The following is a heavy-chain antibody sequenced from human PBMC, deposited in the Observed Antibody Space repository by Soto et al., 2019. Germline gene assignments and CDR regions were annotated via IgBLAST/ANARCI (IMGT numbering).Heavy chain of an antibody. V-gene: IGHV3-30-3*01. J-gene: IGHJ4*02. CDR2: ISHDGSNK. Sequence: QVQLVESGGGVVQPGRSLRLSCAASGFTFSSYAMHWVRQAPGKGLEWVAVISHDGSNKYYADSVKGRFTISRDNSKNXLYPQMNSLRAEDTAVYYCARPPCGISGYYFYFDYWGQGTLVTVSS. D-gene: IGHD3-22*01. CDR1: GFTFSSYA. CDR3: ARPPCGISGYYFYFDY.